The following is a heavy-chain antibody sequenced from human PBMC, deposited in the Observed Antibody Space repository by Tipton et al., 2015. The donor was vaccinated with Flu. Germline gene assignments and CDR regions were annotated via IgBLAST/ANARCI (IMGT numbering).Heavy chain of an antibody. D-gene: IGHD2/OR15-2a*01. V-gene: IGHV5-51*01. CDR3: ASFSSPRYYYYGMDV. CDR2: IYPGDSDT. Sequence: QLVQSGAEVKKPGESLRISCKGSGYSFTSYWIGWVRQMPGKGLEWMGIIYPGDSDTRYSPSFQGQVTISADKSISTAYLQWSSLKASDTAMYYCASFSSPRYYYYGMDVWGQGTTVTVSS. J-gene: IGHJ6*02. CDR1: GYSFTSYW.